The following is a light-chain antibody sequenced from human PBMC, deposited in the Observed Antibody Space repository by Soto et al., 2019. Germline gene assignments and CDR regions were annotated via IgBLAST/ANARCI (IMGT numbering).Light chain of an antibody. CDR3: QQYDRSPKT. J-gene: IGKJ1*01. V-gene: IGKV3-20*01. CDR1: QSISSSY. CDR2: GAS. Sequence: EVVLTQSPGTLSLSPGERATLSCRASQSISSSYLAWYQQKPGQALRLLIYGASSRATGIPDRFSGTGSGTDFTLTISRLEPEDFAVYYCQQYDRSPKTFGQGTKVAIK.